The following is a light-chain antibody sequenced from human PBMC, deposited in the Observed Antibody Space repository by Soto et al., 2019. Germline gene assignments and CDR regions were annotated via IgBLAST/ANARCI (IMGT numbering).Light chain of an antibody. CDR1: NSDIGAYNH. Sequence: QSALTQSASVSGSPGQSITISCTGTNSDIGAYNHVSWYQHHPGKAPKLMIYDVTYRPSGVSFRFSGSKSGNTASLTISGLQAEDEGDYYCSSYTTSSTVLFGGGTKVTVL. CDR2: DVT. CDR3: SSYTTSSTVL. V-gene: IGLV2-14*01. J-gene: IGLJ3*02.